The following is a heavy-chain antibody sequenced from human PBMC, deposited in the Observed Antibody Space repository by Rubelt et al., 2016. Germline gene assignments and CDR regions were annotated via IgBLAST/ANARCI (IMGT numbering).Heavy chain of an antibody. Sequence: GKAPEWLAHIFSNDETSYSTSLKSRLTISKDTSKSQVVLTMTNMDPVDTATYYCARISVAAAGQPFDYWGQGTLVTVSS. D-gene: IGHD6-13*01. CDR2: IFSNDET. J-gene: IGHJ4*02. CDR3: ARISVAAAGQPFDY. V-gene: IGHV2-26*01.